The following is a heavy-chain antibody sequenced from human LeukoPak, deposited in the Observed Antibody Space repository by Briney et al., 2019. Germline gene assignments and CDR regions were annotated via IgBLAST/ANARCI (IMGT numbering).Heavy chain of an antibody. CDR3: ARSSPEYFDY. V-gene: IGHV4-31*03. J-gene: IGHJ4*02. CDR1: GGSISSGGYY. CDR2: IYYSGST. D-gene: IGHD1-14*01. Sequence: SETLSLTCTVSGGSISSGGYYWSWIRQHPGKGLEWIGYIYYSGSTYYNPSLKSRVTISVDTSKNQLSLKLSSVTAADTAVYYCARSSPEYFDYWGQGTLVTVSS.